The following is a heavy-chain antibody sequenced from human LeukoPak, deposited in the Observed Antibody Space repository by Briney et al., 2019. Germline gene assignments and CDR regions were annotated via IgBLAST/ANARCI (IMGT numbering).Heavy chain of an antibody. CDR3: ARDHGSQDSGAWYVFDY. D-gene: IGHD6-19*01. J-gene: IGHJ4*02. CDR2: INHHGLT. Sequence: PGGSVSLLCAPCGFPHNQYDMRGLRQAPGKGLEWVSGINHHGLTFYADSVKGRFTISRDNSKNTVFLQIKSLGADDSAEYFCARDHGSQDSGAWYVFDYWGRGTLVTVSS. V-gene: IGHV3-23*01. CDR1: GFPHNQYD.